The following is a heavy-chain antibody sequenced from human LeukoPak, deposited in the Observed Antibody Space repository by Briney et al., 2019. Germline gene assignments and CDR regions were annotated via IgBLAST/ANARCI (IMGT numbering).Heavy chain of an antibody. V-gene: IGHV3-30*02. D-gene: IGHD5-18*01. CDR3: ARVSGYSYGRSDYFDY. CDR2: IRYDGSNK. J-gene: IGHJ4*02. Sequence: GGSLRLSCAASGFTFSSYGMHWVRQAPGKGLEWVAFIRYDGSNKYYADSVKGRFTISRDNAKNSLYLQMNSLRAEDTALYCCARVSGYSYGRSDYFDYWGQGTLVTVSS. CDR1: GFTFSSYG.